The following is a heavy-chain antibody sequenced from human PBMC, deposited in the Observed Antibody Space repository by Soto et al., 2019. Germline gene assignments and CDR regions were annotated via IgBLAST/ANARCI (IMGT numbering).Heavy chain of an antibody. CDR3: AGYCISSNSPAAHYFAFSV. V-gene: IGHV4-59*01. CDR2: ISDGGST. J-gene: IGHJ6*02. Sequence: SRNLALRCNVSGASSDSDYCNCAGQSPGKALEWIGYISDGGSTNYNPSLESRVTISVDTSKKQVSLKLSSVSAADTARYFCAGYCISSNSPAAHYFAFSVWGQVTT. D-gene: IGHD2-2*01. CDR1: GASSDSDY.